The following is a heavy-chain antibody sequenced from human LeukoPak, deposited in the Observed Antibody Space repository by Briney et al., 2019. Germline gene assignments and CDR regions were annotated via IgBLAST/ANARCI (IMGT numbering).Heavy chain of an antibody. V-gene: IGHV3-11*01. CDR2: ISSSGSTI. D-gene: IGHD2-15*01. CDR3: AKPARGGILRSDFDY. CDR1: GFTFSDYY. J-gene: IGHJ4*02. Sequence: GGSLRLSCAASGFTFSDYYMSWIRQAPGKGLEWVSYISSSGSTIYYADSVKGRFTISRDNSKNTLYLQMNSLRAEDTAVYYCAKPARGGILRSDFDYWGQGTLVTVSS.